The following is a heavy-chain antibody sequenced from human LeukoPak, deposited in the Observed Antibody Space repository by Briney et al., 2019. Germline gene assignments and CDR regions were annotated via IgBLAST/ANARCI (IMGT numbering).Heavy chain of an antibody. V-gene: IGHV1-2*02. CDR3: AQQVSGNYEYLQH. D-gene: IGHD2-8*01. Sequence: ASVKVSCKASGYTFTGYYMHWVRQAPGQGLEWMGWINPNSGGTNYAQKFQGRVTMTRDTSISTAYMELNSLRSDDTAVYYCAQQVSGNYEYLQHWGQGTLVTVSS. J-gene: IGHJ1*01. CDR2: INPNSGGT. CDR1: GYTFTGYY.